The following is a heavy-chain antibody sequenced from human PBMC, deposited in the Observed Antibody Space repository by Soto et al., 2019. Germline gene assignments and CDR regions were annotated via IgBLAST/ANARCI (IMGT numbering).Heavy chain of an antibody. V-gene: IGHV3-7*03. Sequence: PGGSLRLSCAASGFTFSSYWMSWVRQAPGKGLEWVANIKQDGSEKYYVDSVKGRFTISRDNAKNSLYLQMNSLRAEDTAVYYCARVVRVVGATAFSYYYSMAVSGPGTTLTVS. CDR3: ARVVRVVGATAFSYYYSMAV. J-gene: IGHJ6*02. CDR2: IKQDGSEK. CDR1: GFTFSSYW. D-gene: IGHD1-26*01.